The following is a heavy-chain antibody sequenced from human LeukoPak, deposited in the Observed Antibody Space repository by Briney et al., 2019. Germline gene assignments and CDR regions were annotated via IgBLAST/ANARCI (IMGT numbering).Heavy chain of an antibody. CDR2: INAGNGNT. D-gene: IGHD6-6*01. CDR3: ARMGHEYSSSGGIDY. CDR1: GYTFTSYA. Sequence: ASVKVSCKASGYTFTSYAMHWVRQAPGQRLEWMGWINAGNGNTKYSQKFQGRVTITADESTSTAYMELSSLRSEDTAVYYCARMGHEYSSSGGIDYWGQGTLVTVSS. V-gene: IGHV1-3*01. J-gene: IGHJ4*02.